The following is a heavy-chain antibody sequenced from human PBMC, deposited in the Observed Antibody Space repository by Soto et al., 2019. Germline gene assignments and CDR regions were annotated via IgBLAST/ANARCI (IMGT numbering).Heavy chain of an antibody. CDR2: INPNSGGT. J-gene: IGHJ5*02. CDR1: GYTFTGYY. D-gene: IGHD3-22*01. Sequence: GASVKVSCKASGYTFTGYYMHWVRQAQGQGLEWMGWINPNSGGTNYAQKFQGWVTMTRDTSISTAYMELSRLRSDDTAVYYCARESIFYYYDSSGSPSPGFDPWGQGTLVTVSS. V-gene: IGHV1-2*04. CDR3: ARESIFYYYDSSGSPSPGFDP.